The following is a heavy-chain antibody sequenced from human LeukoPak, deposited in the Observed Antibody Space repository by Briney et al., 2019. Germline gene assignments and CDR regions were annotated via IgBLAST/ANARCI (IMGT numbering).Heavy chain of an antibody. CDR3: ARHRPGPYDS. Sequence: SETLSLTCTVSGGSISSYYWSWLRQPPGKGLEWIGYIYYSGSTSYNPSLKSRVTISVDTSKNQFSLNLSSVTAADTAVYYCARHRPGPYDSGGQGTLVTVSS. CDR2: IYYSGST. V-gene: IGHV4-59*08. J-gene: IGHJ4*02. CDR1: GGSISSYY.